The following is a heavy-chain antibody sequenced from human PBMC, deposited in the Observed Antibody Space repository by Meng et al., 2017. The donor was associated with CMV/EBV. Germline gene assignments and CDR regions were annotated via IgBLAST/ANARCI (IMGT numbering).Heavy chain of an antibody. Sequence: LSLTCTGSGGSISSYYWSWIRQPPGKGLEWIGYIYYSGSTNYNPSLKSRVTISVDTSKNQFSLKLSSVTAADTAVYYCARVGGAIDYWGQGTLVTVSS. D-gene: IGHD1-26*01. J-gene: IGHJ4*02. CDR2: IYYSGST. CDR1: GGSISSYY. CDR3: ARVGGAIDY. V-gene: IGHV4-59*01.